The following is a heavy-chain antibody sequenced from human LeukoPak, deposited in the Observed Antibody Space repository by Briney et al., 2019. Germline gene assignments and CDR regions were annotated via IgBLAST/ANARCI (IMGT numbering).Heavy chain of an antibody. V-gene: IGHV1-2*02. Sequence: GASVNVSCKTSGYTFTGYYIHWVRQAPGQGLEWMGWINGNTGSTNYAQKFQDRVAMTRDTSISTAYMDLNRLRSDDTAVYFCARVGPDCGGDCYSNWGQGTLVTDSS. CDR1: GYTFTGYY. D-gene: IGHD2-21*02. J-gene: IGHJ4*02. CDR3: ARVGPDCGGDCYSN. CDR2: INGNTGST.